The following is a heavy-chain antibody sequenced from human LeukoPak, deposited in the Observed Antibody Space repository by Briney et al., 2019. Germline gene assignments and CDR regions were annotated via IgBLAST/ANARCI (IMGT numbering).Heavy chain of an antibody. V-gene: IGHV1-69*08. J-gene: IGHJ5*02. CDR1: GGTFLSHT. Sequence: ASVKVSCKTSGGTFLSHTFSWVRQAPGQGLEWMGKITPVINTANYAQTFQGRVSIYADKSTTTVYVDLSGLRPDDTAVYYCARVNLRRSNYNWFDPWGQGTLVTVAS. CDR2: ITPVINTA. CDR3: ARVNLRRSNYNWFDP. D-gene: IGHD4-11*01.